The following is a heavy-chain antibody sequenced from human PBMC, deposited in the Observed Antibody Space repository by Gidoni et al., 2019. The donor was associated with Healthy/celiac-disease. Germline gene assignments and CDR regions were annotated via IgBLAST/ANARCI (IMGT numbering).Heavy chain of an antibody. CDR3: ARDSLVQGYDYGMDV. CDR1: GFTFSSYS. J-gene: IGHJ6*02. D-gene: IGHD6-13*01. CDR2: ISSSSSYI. Sequence: EVQLVESGGGLVKPGGSLILSCAASGFTFSSYSMNWVRQAPGKGLEWVSSISSSSSYIYYADSVKGRFTISRDNAKNSLYLQMNSLRAEDTAVYYCARDSLVQGYDYGMDVWGQGTTVTVSS. V-gene: IGHV3-21*01.